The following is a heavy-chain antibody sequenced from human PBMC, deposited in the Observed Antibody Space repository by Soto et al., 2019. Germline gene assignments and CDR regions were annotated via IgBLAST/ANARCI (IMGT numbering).Heavy chain of an antibody. CDR1: GFTFSSYG. V-gene: IGHV3-33*01. J-gene: IGHJ4*02. Sequence: GGSLRLSCAASGFTFSSYGMHWVRQAPGKGLEWVAVIWYDGSNKYYADSVKGRLTISRDNSKNTLYLQMNSLRAEDTAVYYCAREGVVVPAATPFDYWGQGTLVTVSS. CDR3: AREGVVVPAATPFDY. D-gene: IGHD2-2*01. CDR2: IWYDGSNK.